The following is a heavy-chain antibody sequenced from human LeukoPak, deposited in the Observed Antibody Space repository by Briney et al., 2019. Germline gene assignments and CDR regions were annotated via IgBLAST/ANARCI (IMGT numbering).Heavy chain of an antibody. CDR3: AKEMESSSWYPAEYFQH. J-gene: IGHJ1*01. CDR1: GFTFSDYG. CDR2: IRYDGSNK. V-gene: IGHV3-30*02. Sequence: PGGSLRLSCAASGFTFSDYGMNWVRQTPGKGLEWLAFIRYDGSNKYYADSVKGRFTISRDNSKNTLYLQMNSLRAEDTAVYYCAKEMESSSWYPAEYFQHWGQGTLVTVSS. D-gene: IGHD6-13*01.